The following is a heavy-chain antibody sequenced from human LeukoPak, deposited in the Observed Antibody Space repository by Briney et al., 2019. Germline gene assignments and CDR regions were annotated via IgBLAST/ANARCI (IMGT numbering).Heavy chain of an antibody. D-gene: IGHD3-9*01. CDR3: ARTPIYYDILTGYFFHWFDP. CDR2: IKQDGSEK. V-gene: IGHV3-7*01. Sequence: GGSLRLSCAASGFTFSSYWMSWVRQAPGKGPEWVANIKQDGSEKYYVDSVKGRFAISRDNAKNSLYLQMNSLRAEDTAVYYCARTPIYYDILTGYFFHWFDPWGQGALVTVSS. J-gene: IGHJ5*02. CDR1: GFTFSSYW.